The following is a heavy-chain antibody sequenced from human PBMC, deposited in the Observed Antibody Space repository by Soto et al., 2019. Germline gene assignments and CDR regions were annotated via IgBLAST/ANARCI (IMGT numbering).Heavy chain of an antibody. J-gene: IGHJ4*02. V-gene: IGHV4-34*01. CDR3: ARGGHSSSSYDY. CDR2: SNHSGST. CDR1: GGSFIGYY. Sequence: QVQLQQWGSGQLKPSETLSLTCAVYGGSFIGYYWSWIRQPPGKGLEWIGESNHSGSTNYNPSLKSRVTTSVDTSKHPFSLKLSSVTAADTAVYYCARGGHSSSSYDYCGQGTLVTVSS. D-gene: IGHD6-13*01.